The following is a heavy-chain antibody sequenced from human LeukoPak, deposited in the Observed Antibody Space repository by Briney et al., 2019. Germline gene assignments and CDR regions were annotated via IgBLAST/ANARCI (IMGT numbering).Heavy chain of an antibody. J-gene: IGHJ6*04. D-gene: IGHD3-16*01. CDR2: INHSGST. V-gene: IGHV4-34*01. Sequence: SETLSLTCAVYGGSFSGYYWSWIRQPPGKGLEWIGEINHSGSTNYNPSLKSRVTISVDTSKNQFSLKLSSVTAADTAVYYCARRLPRLRGPYYYGMGVWGKGTTVTVSS. CDR1: GGSFSGYY. CDR3: ARRLPRLRGPYYYGMGV.